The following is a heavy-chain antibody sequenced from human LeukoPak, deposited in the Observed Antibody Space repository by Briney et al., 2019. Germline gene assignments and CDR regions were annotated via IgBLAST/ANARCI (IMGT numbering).Heavy chain of an antibody. Sequence: ASVTVSCTVSGYTLTELSMHWVRQAPGKGLEWMGGFDPEDGETIYAQKFQGRVTMTEDTSTDTAYMELSSLRSEDTAVYYGATSYYDYVWGNYRPFDYWGQGTLVTVSS. J-gene: IGHJ4*02. CDR1: GYTLTELS. D-gene: IGHD3-16*02. V-gene: IGHV1-24*01. CDR2: FDPEDGET. CDR3: ATSYYDYVWGNYRPFDY.